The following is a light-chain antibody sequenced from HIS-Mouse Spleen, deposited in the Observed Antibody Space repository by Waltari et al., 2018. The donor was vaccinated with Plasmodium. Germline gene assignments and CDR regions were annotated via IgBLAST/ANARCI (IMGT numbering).Light chain of an antibody. V-gene: IGLV3-10*01. CDR1: ALPKKY. CDR2: EDS. CDR3: YSTDSSGNHRV. J-gene: IGLJ3*02. Sequence: SYELTQPPSVSVSPGQTARIPCPGDALPKKYAYWYQQKSGQAPVPVIYEDSKRPSGSPERCSGSSSGTMATLTISGAQVEDEADYYCYSTDSSGNHRVFGGGTKLTVL.